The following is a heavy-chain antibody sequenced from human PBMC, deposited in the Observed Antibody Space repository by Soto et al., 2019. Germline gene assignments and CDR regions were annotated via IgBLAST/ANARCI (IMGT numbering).Heavy chain of an antibody. CDR1: GFTFSSYG. J-gene: IGHJ6*02. D-gene: IGHD6-19*01. Sequence: GGSLRLSCVASGFTFSSYGMHWVRQAPGKGLEWVAVIWYDGSNKYYADSVKGRFTISRDNSKNTLYLQMNSLRAEDTAVYYCARERSSGWYYYYGMDVWGQGTTVTVSS. CDR2: IWYDGSNK. V-gene: IGHV3-33*01. CDR3: ARERSSGWYYYYGMDV.